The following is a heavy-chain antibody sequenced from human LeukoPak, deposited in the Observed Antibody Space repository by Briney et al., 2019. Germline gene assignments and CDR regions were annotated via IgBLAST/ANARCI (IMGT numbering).Heavy chain of an antibody. V-gene: IGHV3-23*01. CDR3: AKDYYYGSRSAIWFDP. Sequence: GGSLRLSCAASGFTFSSYAMSWVRQAPGKGLEWVSAISGSGGSTYYADSVKGRFTISRDNSKNTLYLQMNSLRAEDTAVHYCAKDYYYGSRSAIWFDPWGQGTLVTVSS. D-gene: IGHD3-10*01. CDR2: ISGSGGST. J-gene: IGHJ5*02. CDR1: GFTFSSYA.